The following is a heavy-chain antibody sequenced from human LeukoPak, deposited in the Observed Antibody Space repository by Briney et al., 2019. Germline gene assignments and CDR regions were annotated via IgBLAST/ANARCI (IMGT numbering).Heavy chain of an antibody. CDR2: IYSGGST. D-gene: IGHD2-8*01. J-gene: IGHJ3*02. CDR1: GFTVSSNY. CDR3: ARDQSYGIDAFDI. Sequence: GGSLRLSCAASGFTVSSNYMSWVRQAPGKGLEWVSVIYSGGSTYYADSVKGRFTISRDNSKNTLYLRMNSLRAEDTAVYYCARDQSYGIDAFDIWGQGTMVTVSS. V-gene: IGHV3-53*01.